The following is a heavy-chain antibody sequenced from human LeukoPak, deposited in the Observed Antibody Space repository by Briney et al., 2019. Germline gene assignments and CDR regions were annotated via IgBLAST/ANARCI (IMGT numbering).Heavy chain of an antibody. CDR1: GFTFDDYA. V-gene: IGHV3-9*01. CDR3: AKDWAWFGDPNGLGGAFDI. Sequence: PGRSLRLSCAASGFTFDDYAMHWVRQAPGKGLEWVPGISWNSGSIGYADSVKGRFTISRDNAKNSLYLQMNSLRAEDTALYYCAKDWAWFGDPNGLGGAFDIWGQGTMVTVSS. J-gene: IGHJ3*02. CDR2: ISWNSGSI. D-gene: IGHD3-10*01.